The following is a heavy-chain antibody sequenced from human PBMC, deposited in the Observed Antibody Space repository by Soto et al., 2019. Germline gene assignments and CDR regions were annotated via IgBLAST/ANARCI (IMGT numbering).Heavy chain of an antibody. CDR1: GYTFTSYA. CDR2: INAGNGNT. CDR3: ARDPSGYSLDDAFDI. J-gene: IGHJ3*02. D-gene: IGHD5-18*01. V-gene: IGHV1-3*01. Sequence: VASVKVSCKASGYTFTSYAMHWVRQAPGQRLEWMGWINAGNGNTKYSQKFQGRVTITRDTSASTAYMELSSLRSEDTAVYYCARDPSGYSLDDAFDIWGQGTMVTVSS.